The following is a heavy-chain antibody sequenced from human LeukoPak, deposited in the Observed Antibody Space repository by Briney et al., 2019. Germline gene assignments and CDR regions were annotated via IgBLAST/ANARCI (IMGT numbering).Heavy chain of an antibody. J-gene: IGHJ4*02. D-gene: IGHD6-6*01. CDR2: ISGSGDST. CDR1: GFTFSSYA. CDR3: AKDGMYSSSSSYYFDY. V-gene: IGHV3-23*01. Sequence: PGGSLRLSCAASGFTFSSYAMSWVRQAPGKGLEWVSAISGSGDSTYYADSVKGRFTISRDNSKKTLYLQMNSLRAEDTAVYYCAKDGMYSSSSSYYFDYWGQGTLVTVSS.